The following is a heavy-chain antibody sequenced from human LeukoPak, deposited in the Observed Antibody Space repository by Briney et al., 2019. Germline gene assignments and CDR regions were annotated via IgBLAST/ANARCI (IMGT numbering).Heavy chain of an antibody. CDR2: INNRGTT. J-gene: IGHJ4*02. CDR1: GGSLSPHY. V-gene: IGHV4-34*01. CDR3: ARVPLWWLTPFDF. D-gene: IGHD5-12*01. Sequence: SETLSLTCAVSGGSLSPHYWSWIRRPLGKGLEWIGEINNRGTTNYSPSLRGRATISVDTSKNQFSLRLTSVTAADTAMYYCARVPLWWLTPFDFWGQGTLATVSS.